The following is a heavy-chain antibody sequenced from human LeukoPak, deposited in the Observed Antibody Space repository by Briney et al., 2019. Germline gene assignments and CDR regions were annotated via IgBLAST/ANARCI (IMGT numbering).Heavy chain of an antibody. D-gene: IGHD5-18*01. CDR3: ARDVEGWIIGAIQPTPINWFDP. CDR2: INPNSGGT. V-gene: IGHV1-2*02. CDR1: GYTFTGYY. Sequence: ASVKVSCKASGYTFTGYYMHWVRQAPGQGLEWMGWINPNSGGTNYAQKFQGRVTMTRDTSISTAYMELSRLRSDDTAVYYCARDVEGWIIGAIQPTPINWFDPWGQGTLVTVSS. J-gene: IGHJ5*02.